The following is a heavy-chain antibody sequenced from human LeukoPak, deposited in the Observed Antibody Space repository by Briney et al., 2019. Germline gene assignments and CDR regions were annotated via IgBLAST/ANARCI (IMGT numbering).Heavy chain of an antibody. J-gene: IGHJ4*02. D-gene: IGHD3-22*01. Sequence: GGFLRLSCAASGFTFSSYWMSWVRQAPGKGLEWVANIKQDGSEKYYVDSVKGRFTISRDNAKNSLYLQMNSLRAEDTAVYYCARYSSGYYYEYYFDYWGQGTLVTVSS. CDR2: IKQDGSEK. CDR1: GFTFSSYW. CDR3: ARYSSGYYYEYYFDY. V-gene: IGHV3-7*01.